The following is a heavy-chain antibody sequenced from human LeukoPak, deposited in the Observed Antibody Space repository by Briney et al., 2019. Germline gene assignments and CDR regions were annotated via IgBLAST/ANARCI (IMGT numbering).Heavy chain of an antibody. Sequence: GGSLRLSCAGSGFSFSSYWMHWVRQAPGKGLEWVSAISGSGGSTYYADSVKGRFTISRDNSKNTLYLQMNSLKTEDTAVYYCTTVDDILTGYLEEFDYWGQGTLVTVSS. J-gene: IGHJ4*02. D-gene: IGHD3-9*01. CDR2: ISGSGGST. V-gene: IGHV3-23*01. CDR3: TTVDDILTGYLEEFDY. CDR1: GFSFSSYW.